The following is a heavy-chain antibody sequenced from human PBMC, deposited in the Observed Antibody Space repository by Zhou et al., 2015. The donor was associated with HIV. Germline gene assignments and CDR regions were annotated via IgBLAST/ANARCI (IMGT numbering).Heavy chain of an antibody. D-gene: IGHD3-16*02. Sequence: QVQLVESGGGLVKPGGSLTLACAASGVSVRDIHMTWIRQAPGKGLEWLAYITENGGAVYYGDSVKGRFIISRDNTKSSLSLRMSSLRAEDTATYYCAKDPGPGMVTFGGLIGPYFFDNWGQGTLVTVSS. J-gene: IGHJ4*02. CDR1: GVSVRDIH. CDR3: AKDPGPGMVTFGGLIGPYFFDN. V-gene: IGHV3-11*01. CDR2: ITENGGAV.